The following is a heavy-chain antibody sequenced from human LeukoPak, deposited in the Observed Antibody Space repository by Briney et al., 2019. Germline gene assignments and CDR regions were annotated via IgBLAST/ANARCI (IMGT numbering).Heavy chain of an antibody. D-gene: IGHD6-19*01. V-gene: IGHV1-24*01. CDR1: GYTPTELS. Sequence: ASVKVSCKVSGYTPTELSMHWVRQAPGKGLEWMGGFDPEDGETIYAQKFQGRVTMTEDTSTDTAYMELSSLRSEDTAVYYCATFSSGWSREGNWGQGTLVTVSS. J-gene: IGHJ4*02. CDR3: ATFSSGWSREGN. CDR2: FDPEDGET.